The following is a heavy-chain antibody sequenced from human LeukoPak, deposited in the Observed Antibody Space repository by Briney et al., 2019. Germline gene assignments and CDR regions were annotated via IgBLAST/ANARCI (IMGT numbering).Heavy chain of an antibody. D-gene: IGHD5-12*01. J-gene: IGHJ6*03. CDR2: MNRNSGNT. CDR1: GYTFTSYD. CDR3: ARGRFGYSGYKRYYYYYMDV. Sequence: ASVKVSCKASGYTFTSYDINWVRQATGQGLEWMGWMNRNSGNTGYAQKFQGRVTITRNTSISTAYMELSSLRSEDTAVYYCARGRFGYSGYKRYYYYYMDVWGKGTTVTVSS. V-gene: IGHV1-8*03.